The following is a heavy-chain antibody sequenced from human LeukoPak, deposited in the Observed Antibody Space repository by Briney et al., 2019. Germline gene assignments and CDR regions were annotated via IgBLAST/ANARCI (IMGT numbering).Heavy chain of an antibody. CDR1: GDSISSYY. Sequence: SETLSLTCTVSGDSISSYYWSWIRQPPGKGLEWIGYIYYSGSTNYNPSLKSRVIISVDTSKNQFSLKLSSVTAADTAVYYCARLRDMATIWLDYWGQGTLVTVSS. CDR2: IYYSGST. CDR3: ARLRDMATIWLDY. V-gene: IGHV4-59*08. D-gene: IGHD5-24*01. J-gene: IGHJ4*02.